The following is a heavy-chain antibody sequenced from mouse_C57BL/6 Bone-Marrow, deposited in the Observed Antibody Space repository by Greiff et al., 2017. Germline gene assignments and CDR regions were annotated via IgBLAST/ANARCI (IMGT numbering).Heavy chain of an antibody. J-gene: IGHJ3*01. CDR3: TRDGGFAY. V-gene: IGHV14-4*01. D-gene: IGHD3-3*01. CDR2: IDPENGDT. Sequence: EVQLQQSGAELVRPGASVKLSCTASGFNIKDDYMHWVKQRPEQGLEWIGWIDPENGDTEYASKFQGKATITADTSSNTAYLQLRSLTSEDTAGYDCTRDGGFAYWGQGTLVTVSA. CDR1: GFNIKDDY.